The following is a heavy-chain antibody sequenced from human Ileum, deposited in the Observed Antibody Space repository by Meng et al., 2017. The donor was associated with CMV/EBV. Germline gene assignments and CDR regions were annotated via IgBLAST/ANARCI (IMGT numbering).Heavy chain of an antibody. CDR1: GGPFSGYY. CDR2: IDHSGST. V-gene: IGHV4-34*01. Sequence: QVQLQEWGAGLLKPSETLSLTCAVYGGPFSGYYWTWIRQSPGRGLEWIGEIDHSGSTNCIPSLKSRVTMSVDTPNNQFSLKLSSVTAADTAAYYCARGRWRGYISGYMYNWFDPWGQGTLVTVSS. D-gene: IGHD5-18*01. CDR3: ARGRWRGYISGYMYNWFDP. J-gene: IGHJ5*02.